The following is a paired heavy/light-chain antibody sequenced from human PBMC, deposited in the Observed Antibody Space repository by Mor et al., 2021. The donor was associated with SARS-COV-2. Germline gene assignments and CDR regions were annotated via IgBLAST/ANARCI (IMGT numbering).Heavy chain of an antibody. D-gene: IGHD3-22*01. J-gene: IGHJ2*01. Sequence: QVQLQQWGAGLLKPSETLSLTCAVYGGSFSGYYWSWIRQPPGKGLEWIGEINHSGSTKYNPSLKSRVTMSVDTSKNQFSLKLSSVTAADTAVYYCARDNYYDSRGAYFDLWGRGTLVTVSS. CDR2: INHSGST. CDR3: ARDNYYDSRGAYFDL. V-gene: IGHV4-34*01. CDR1: GGSFSGYY.
Light chain of an antibody. J-gene: IGKJ1*01. Sequence: DIVMTQSPDSLAVSLGERATINCKSSQSVLYTSNNENHLAWYQQKPGQPPKLLIYWASTRESGVPDRFSGSGSGTDFTLTISSLQAEDVAVYYCQQYHSIPWTFGQGTKVEIK. CDR1: QSVLYTSNNENH. CDR3: QQYHSIPWT. CDR2: WAS. V-gene: IGKV4-1*01.